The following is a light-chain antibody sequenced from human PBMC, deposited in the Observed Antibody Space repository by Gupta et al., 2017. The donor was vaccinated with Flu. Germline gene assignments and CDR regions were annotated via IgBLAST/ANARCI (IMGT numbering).Light chain of an antibody. CDR3: QQSYSTPPSLT. J-gene: IGKJ4*01. CDR1: QSISSY. CDR2: AAS. Sequence: DIQMTQSPSSLSASVGDRVTITCRASQSISSYLNWYQQKPGKAPKLLIYAASSLQSRVPSRFSGSGSGTDFTLTISSLQPEDFATYYCQQSYSTPPSLTFGGGTKVEIK. V-gene: IGKV1-39*01.